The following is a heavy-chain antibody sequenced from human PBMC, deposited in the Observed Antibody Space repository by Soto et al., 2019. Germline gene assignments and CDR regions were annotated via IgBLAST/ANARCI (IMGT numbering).Heavy chain of an antibody. CDR1: GGTFSSYA. Sequence: QVQLVQSGAEVKKPGSSVKVSCKASGGTFSSYAISWVRQAPGKGLEWMGGLIPIFGTANHAQKFQGRVTITADKYTSTAYMELSSPRSEDRAVYYCARARAPYSSSWYAYFDYWGQGTLVTVSS. CDR2: LIPIFGTA. V-gene: IGHV1-69*06. J-gene: IGHJ4*02. CDR3: ARARAPYSSSWYAYFDY. D-gene: IGHD6-13*01.